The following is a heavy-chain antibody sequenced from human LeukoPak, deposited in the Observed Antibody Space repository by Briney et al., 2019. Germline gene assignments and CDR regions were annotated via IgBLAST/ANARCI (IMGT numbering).Heavy chain of an antibody. CDR2: IYYSGST. CDR1: GGSFSGYY. J-gene: IGHJ5*02. Sequence: PSETLSLTCAVYGGSFSGYYWSWIRQPPGKGLEWIGSIYYSGSTYYNPSLKSRVTISVDTSKNQFSLKLNSVTAADTAVYYCARHYGPWGQGTLVTVSS. D-gene: IGHD3-16*01. CDR3: ARHYGP. V-gene: IGHV4-34*01.